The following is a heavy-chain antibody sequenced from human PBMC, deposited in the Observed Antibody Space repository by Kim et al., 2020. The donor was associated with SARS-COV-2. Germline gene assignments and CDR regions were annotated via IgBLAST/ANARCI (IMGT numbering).Heavy chain of an antibody. D-gene: IGHD3-16*01. CDR3: SRTAAVIYVYIWGRSPYDAFDI. CDR2: INPNRGGT. V-gene: IGHV1-2*06. Sequence: ASVKVSCKASGYTFTGYYMHWVRQAPGQGLEWMGRINPNRGGTNYAQKFQGRVTMTRDTSISTAYMELSRLRSDDTAVYYCSRTAAVIYVYIWGRSPYDAFDIWGQGTMVTVSS. CDR1: GYTFTGYY. J-gene: IGHJ3*02.